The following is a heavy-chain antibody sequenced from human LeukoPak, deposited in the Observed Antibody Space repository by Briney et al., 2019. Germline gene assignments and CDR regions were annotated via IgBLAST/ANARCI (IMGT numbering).Heavy chain of an antibody. J-gene: IGHJ4*02. CDR3: ARDSRGRKPTTDDY. Sequence: SETLSLTCTVSGGSVSSGSYYWSWIRQPPGKGLEWIGYIYYSGSTNYNPSLKSRVTISVDTSKNQFSLKLSPVTAADTAVYYCARDSRGRKPTTDDYWGQGTLVTVSS. CDR1: GGSVSSGSYY. V-gene: IGHV4-61*01. CDR2: IYYSGST. D-gene: IGHD1-26*01.